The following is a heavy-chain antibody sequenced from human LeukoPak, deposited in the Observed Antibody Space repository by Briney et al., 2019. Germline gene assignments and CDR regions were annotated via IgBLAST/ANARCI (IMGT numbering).Heavy chain of an antibody. CDR2: INPSGGST. D-gene: IGHD2-15*01. J-gene: IGHJ4*02. CDR1: GYTFTSYY. CDR3: AREKSLDCSGGSCETALFDY. V-gene: IGHV1-46*01. Sequence: ASVKVSCKASGYTFTSYYMHWVRQAPGQGLEWMGIINPSGGSTSYAQKFQGRVTMTRDTSTSTAYMELSSLRSEDTAVYYCAREKSLDCSGGSCETALFDYWGQGTLVTVSS.